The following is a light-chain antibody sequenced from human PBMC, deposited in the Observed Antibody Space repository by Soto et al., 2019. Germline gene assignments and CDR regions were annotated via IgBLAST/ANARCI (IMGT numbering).Light chain of an antibody. CDR2: QTS. V-gene: IGKV3-11*01. J-gene: IGKJ1*01. Sequence: EIVLTQSPATLSSFPGDRVTLSCRASQYINTRLAWYQHRPGQAPRPLIYQTSLRATGIPARFSASGSGTDFTLTISDVQPEDFALYYCHQRQSWPRTFGQGTQ. CDR3: HQRQSWPRT. CDR1: QYINTR.